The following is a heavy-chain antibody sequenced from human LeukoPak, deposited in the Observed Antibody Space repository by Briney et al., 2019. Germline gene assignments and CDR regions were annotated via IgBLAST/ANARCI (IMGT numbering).Heavy chain of an antibody. CDR3: ARKSVTTSSWTAFDL. Sequence: GGTLRLSCAASGFTFSSYWMSWVRQAPGKGLEWVANMKQDGSEKYYVDSVKGRSTISRDNAKNSLYLQMSSLRVDDTAVYYCARKSVTTSSWTAFDLWGQGTMVTVSS. V-gene: IGHV3-7*01. CDR2: MKQDGSEK. D-gene: IGHD4-17*01. CDR1: GFTFSSYW. J-gene: IGHJ3*01.